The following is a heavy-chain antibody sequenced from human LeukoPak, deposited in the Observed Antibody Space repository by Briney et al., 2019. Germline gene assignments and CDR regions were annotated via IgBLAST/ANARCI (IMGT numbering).Heavy chain of an antibody. D-gene: IGHD6-19*01. V-gene: IGHV3-53*01. Sequence: GGSLRLSCAASGFSVSNNYMTWVRQAPGKGLEWVSVIYSGGDAYYADSVKGRFTISRDNSKNTLHLEMNDLRVEDTAVYYCARSFSSGWSDYWGQGTLVAVAS. CDR2: IYSGGDA. J-gene: IGHJ4*02. CDR1: GFSVSNNY. CDR3: ARSFSSGWSDY.